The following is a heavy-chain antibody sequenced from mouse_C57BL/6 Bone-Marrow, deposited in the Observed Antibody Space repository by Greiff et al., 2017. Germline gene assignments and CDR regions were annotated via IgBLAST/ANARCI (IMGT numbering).Heavy chain of an antibody. CDR2: IDPEDGET. CDR1: GFNIKASY. J-gene: IGHJ3*01. V-gene: IGHV14-2*01. Sequence: EVQVVESGAELVKPGASVKLSCTASGFNIKASYMHWVKQRTEQGLEWIGRIDPEDGETKYAPKFQGKAPITADTSSTTAYLQLSSLTSEDTAVYYCAPLLWYPWFAYWGQGTLVTVSA. CDR3: APLLWYPWFAY. D-gene: IGHD2-1*01.